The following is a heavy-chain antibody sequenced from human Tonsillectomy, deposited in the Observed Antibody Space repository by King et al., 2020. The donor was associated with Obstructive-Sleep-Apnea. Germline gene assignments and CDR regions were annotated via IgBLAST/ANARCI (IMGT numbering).Heavy chain of an antibody. Sequence: VQLQQWGAGLLKPSETLSLTCAVYGGSVSGYYWSWIRQPPGKGLEWIGEINHSGSTNYNPSLLSRVTISVDTSSNQFSLNLVSVTAADTAVYCCASVNYGSGSHYSGVDYWGQGTLVTVSS. V-gene: IGHV4-34*01. J-gene: IGHJ4*02. CDR2: INHSGST. CDR3: ASVNYGSGSHYSGVDY. D-gene: IGHD3-10*01. CDR1: GGSVSGYY.